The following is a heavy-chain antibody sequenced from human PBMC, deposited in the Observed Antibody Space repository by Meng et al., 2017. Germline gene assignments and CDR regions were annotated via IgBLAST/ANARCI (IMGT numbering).Heavy chain of an antibody. Sequence: ASVKVYCKASGYTFIGYYIHWLRHAPGQGLEWMGRINPHSGGTDYAQKFQGRVTLNRDTSISTAYMEQSRLKSDDTAVYYCDRVHDWGQGTLVTGYS. CDR3: DRVHD. V-gene: IGHV1-2*06. CDR1: GYTFIGYY. CDR2: INPHSGGT. J-gene: IGHJ4*02. D-gene: IGHD3-3*01.